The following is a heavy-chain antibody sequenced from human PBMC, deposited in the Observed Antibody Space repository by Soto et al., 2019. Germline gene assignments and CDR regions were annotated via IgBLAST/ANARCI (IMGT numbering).Heavy chain of an antibody. J-gene: IGHJ6*02. CDR2: ISYDGSNK. Sequence: RRLSCAASGFTFSSYAMHWVRQAPGKGLEWVAVISYDGSNKYYADSVKGRFTISRDNSKNTLYLQMNSLRAEDTAVYYCARDPYSGSYYYYGMDVWGQGTTVTVSS. CDR1: GFTFSSYA. V-gene: IGHV3-30-3*01. D-gene: IGHD1-26*01. CDR3: ARDPYSGSYYYYGMDV.